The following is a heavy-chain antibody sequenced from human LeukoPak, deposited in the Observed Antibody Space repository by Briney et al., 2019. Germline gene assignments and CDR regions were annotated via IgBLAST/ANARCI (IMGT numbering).Heavy chain of an antibody. CDR1: GGSFSGYY. J-gene: IGHJ5*02. CDR2: INHSGST. D-gene: IGHD4-17*01. V-gene: IGHV4-34*01. Sequence: SETPSLTCAVYGGSFSGYYWSWISQPPGKGLEWIGEINHSGSTNYNPSLKSRVTISVDTSKNQFSLKLSSVTAADTAVYYCARGYGVVPVSPAGNWFDPWGQGTLVTVPS. CDR3: ARGYGVVPVSPAGNWFDP.